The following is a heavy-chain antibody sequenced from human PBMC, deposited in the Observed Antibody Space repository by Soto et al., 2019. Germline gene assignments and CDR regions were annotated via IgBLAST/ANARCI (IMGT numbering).Heavy chain of an antibody. J-gene: IGHJ6*02. CDR1: GGTFGSYA. V-gene: IGHV1-69*06. CDR2: IIPIFGTA. D-gene: IGHD4-17*01. Sequence: QVQLVQSGAEVKKPGSSVKVSCKASGGTFGSYAISWVRQAPGQGLEWMGGIIPIFGTANYAQKFQGRVTITADKSTSTAYMELSSLRSEDTAVYYCARGLRATVVTPPYYYYGMDVWGQGTTVTVSS. CDR3: ARGLRATVVTPPYYYYGMDV.